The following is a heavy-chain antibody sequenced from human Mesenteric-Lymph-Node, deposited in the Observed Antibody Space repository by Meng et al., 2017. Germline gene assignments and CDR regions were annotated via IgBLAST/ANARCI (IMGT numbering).Heavy chain of an antibody. CDR3: ARDPLKTYYDIPYGMDV. CDR2: ISAFNGNT. Sequence: ASVKVSCKASGYTFISYGISWVRQAPGQGLEWMGWISAFNGNTNYAQNLQGRVTLTTDTSTNTAYMELTSLRSDDTAVYYCARDPLKTYYDIPYGMDVWGQGTTVTVSS. J-gene: IGHJ6*02. V-gene: IGHV1-18*01. D-gene: IGHD3-9*01. CDR1: GYTFISYG.